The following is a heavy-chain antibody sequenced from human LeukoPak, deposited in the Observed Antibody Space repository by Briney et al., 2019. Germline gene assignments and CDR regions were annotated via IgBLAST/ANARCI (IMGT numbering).Heavy chain of an antibody. J-gene: IGHJ4*02. D-gene: IGHD6-13*01. CDR3: ARDLTGYSSSWLQYYFDY. CDR2: INSGGSYT. V-gene: IGHV3-11*06. CDR1: GFTFSDYH. Sequence: PGGSLRLSCAASGFTFSDYHMTWIRQAPGKGLEWLSYINSGGSYTNYADSVKGRFTISRDNAKNSLYLQMNSPRAEDTAVYYCARDLTGYSSSWLQYYFDYWGQGTLVTVSS.